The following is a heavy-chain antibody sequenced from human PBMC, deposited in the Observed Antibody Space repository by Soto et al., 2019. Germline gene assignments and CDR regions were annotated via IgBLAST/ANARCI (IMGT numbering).Heavy chain of an antibody. V-gene: IGHV3-30*18. CDR3: AKEANIYYYDSSGHPPWFDH. J-gene: IGHJ5*02. Sequence: GGSLRLSCAASGFTFSSYGMHWVRQAPGKGLEWVAVISYDGSNKYYADSVKGRFTISRDNSKNTLYLQMSSLRAEDTAVYYCAKEANIYYYDSSGHPPWFDHWGQGTLVTVSS. CDR2: ISYDGSNK. CDR1: GFTFSSYG. D-gene: IGHD3-22*01.